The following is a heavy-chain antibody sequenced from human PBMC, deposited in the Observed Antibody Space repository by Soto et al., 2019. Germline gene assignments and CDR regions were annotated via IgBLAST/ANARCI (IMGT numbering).Heavy chain of an antibody. CDR3: TKGSASSRPYYFDF. D-gene: IGHD2-2*01. Sequence: EVQLLESGGGFVQPGGSLRLSCAASGFTFSRYAMTWVRQDPGKGLEWVSAITNNGGDTYHSDSVKGRFTISRDNSKSTLYMQMDSLTAEDTAIYYCTKGSASSRPYYFDFWGQGTLVTVSS. V-gene: IGHV3-23*01. CDR1: GFTFSRYA. J-gene: IGHJ4*02. CDR2: ITNNGGDT.